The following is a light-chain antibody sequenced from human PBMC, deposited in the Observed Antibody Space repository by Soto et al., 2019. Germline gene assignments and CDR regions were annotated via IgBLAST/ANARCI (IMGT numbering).Light chain of an antibody. CDR2: DVT. CDR3: SSYTASDIWV. CDR1: NRDVGAYNF. V-gene: IGLV2-14*03. Sequence: QSVLTQPASVSGSPGQSITISCSGTNRDVGAYNFVSWYQQLPGKAPKLMISDVTKRPSGVSDRFSGSKSGNTASLTISGLQADDEADYYCSSYTASDIWVFGGGTKLTVL. J-gene: IGLJ3*02.